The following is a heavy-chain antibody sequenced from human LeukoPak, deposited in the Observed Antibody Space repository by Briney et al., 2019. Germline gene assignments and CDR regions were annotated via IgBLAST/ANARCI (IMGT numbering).Heavy chain of an antibody. Sequence: PSQTLSLTCAVSGGSICSGGYSWSWIRQPLGKILEWIGYIYHSGSTYYNQSLKSRVTISVDRSKNKFSLKLSSVTAADTAVYYCASSETGWFDPWGQGTLVTVSS. CDR1: GGSICSGGYS. D-gene: IGHD1-1*01. J-gene: IGHJ5*02. CDR3: ASSETGWFDP. CDR2: IYHSGST. V-gene: IGHV4-30-2*01.